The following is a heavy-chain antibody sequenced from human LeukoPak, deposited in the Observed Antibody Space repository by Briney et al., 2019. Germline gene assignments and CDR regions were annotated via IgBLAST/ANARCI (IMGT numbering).Heavy chain of an antibody. J-gene: IGHJ4*02. Sequence: GSLRLSCAASGFTFSSYSMNWVRQAPGKGLEWVSSISSSSSYIYYADSVKGRFTISRDNAKNSLYLQMNSLKAGDTALYYCAREGSVCSNGICRYFDFWGQGTLVTVSS. V-gene: IGHV3-21*04. CDR2: ISSSSSYI. CDR3: AREGSVCSNGICRYFDF. D-gene: IGHD2-8*01. CDR1: GFTFSSYS.